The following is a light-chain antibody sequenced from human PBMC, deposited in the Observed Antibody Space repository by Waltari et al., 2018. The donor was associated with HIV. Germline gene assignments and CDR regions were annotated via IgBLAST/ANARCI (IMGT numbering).Light chain of an antibody. Sequence: ERVMTQSPVTLSVSPGESATLSCRASQTVNHNFAWYQQKPGQAPRLLIYDASTRATGIPARFSGSGSGTEFTLTISSLQSEDFAVYYCQHYNNWPLAFGQGTKVEIK. CDR1: QTVNHN. V-gene: IGKV3-15*01. J-gene: IGKJ1*01. CDR3: QHYNNWPLA. CDR2: DAS.